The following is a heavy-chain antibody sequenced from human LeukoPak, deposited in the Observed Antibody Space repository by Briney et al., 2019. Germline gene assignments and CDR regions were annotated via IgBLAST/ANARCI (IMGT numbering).Heavy chain of an antibody. D-gene: IGHD3-16*01. CDR1: GFTFTSSA. Sequence: SVKVSCKASGFTFTSSAMQWVRQARGQRLERIGWIFVGSGNTNYAQKFQERVTIPMDMPTSKAYVELNSLRSDDTAVYYCAADWGFSYFDLWGRGTLVTVSS. V-gene: IGHV1-58*02. CDR3: AADWGFSYFDL. J-gene: IGHJ2*01. CDR2: IFVGSGNT.